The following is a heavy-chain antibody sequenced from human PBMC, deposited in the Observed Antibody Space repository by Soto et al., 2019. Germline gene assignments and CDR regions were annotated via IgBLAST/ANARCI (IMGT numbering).Heavy chain of an antibody. D-gene: IGHD2-8*01. V-gene: IGHV4-31*03. CDR3: ARGSIVRRSNWFDP. Sequence: TLSLTCTVSGGSISSGGYYWSWIRQHPGKGLEWIGYIYYSGSTYYNPSLKSRVTISVDTSKNQFSLKLSSVTAADTAVYYCARGSIVRRSNWFDPWGQGTLVTVSS. CDR1: GGSISSGGYY. CDR2: IYYSGST. J-gene: IGHJ5*02.